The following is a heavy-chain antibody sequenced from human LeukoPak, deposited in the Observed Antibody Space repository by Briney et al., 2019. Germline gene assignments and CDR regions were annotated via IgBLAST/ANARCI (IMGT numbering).Heavy chain of an antibody. CDR2: ISSSGSTI. J-gene: IGHJ4*02. Sequence: PGGSLRLSCAASGFTFSSYEMNWVRQAPGKGLEWVSYISSSGSTIYYADSVKGRFTISRDNAKNSLYLQMNSLRAEDTAVYYCARDTRGELPPAIDYWGQGTLVTVSS. V-gene: IGHV3-48*03. CDR3: ARDTRGELPPAIDY. CDR1: GFTFSSYE. D-gene: IGHD1-26*01.